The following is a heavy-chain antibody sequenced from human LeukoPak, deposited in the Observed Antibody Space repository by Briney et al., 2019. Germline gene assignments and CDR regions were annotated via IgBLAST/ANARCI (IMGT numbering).Heavy chain of an antibody. V-gene: IGHV3-48*01. J-gene: IGHJ4*02. CDR3: GRVMRGWED. D-gene: IGHD3-16*01. Sequence: GGALRLSSAASGFTFSSYSMNWVGQAPGKGLEWVSYISSSSSTIYYADFVKGRFTISRDNDKNVLYLQMNSLRAEDTAVYYCGRVMRGWEDWGQGTLVTVSS. CDR1: GFTFSSYS. CDR2: ISSSSSTI.